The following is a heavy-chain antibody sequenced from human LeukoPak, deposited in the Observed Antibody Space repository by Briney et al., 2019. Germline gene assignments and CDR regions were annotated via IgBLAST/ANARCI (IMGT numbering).Heavy chain of an antibody. CDR1: GLTFSSYP. D-gene: IGHD3-10*01. CDR3: AKGAYFSGSYGFAFDY. J-gene: IGHJ4*02. Sequence: GGSLRLSCAAAGLTFSSYPMTWVRQAPGKGLEWVSAISGGGGSTHYADSVKGRFTISRDNSKNTLYLQMNSLRAEDTAVYFCAKGAYFSGSYGFAFDYWGQGTLVTVSS. V-gene: IGHV3-23*01. CDR2: ISGGGGST.